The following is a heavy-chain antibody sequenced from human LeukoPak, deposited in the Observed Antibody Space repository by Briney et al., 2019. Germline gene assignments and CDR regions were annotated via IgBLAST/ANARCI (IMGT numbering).Heavy chain of an antibody. J-gene: IGHJ4*02. D-gene: IGHD1-26*01. CDR1: GGSISTFY. V-gene: IGHV4-59*01. Sequence: SETLSLTCTVSGGSISTFYWSWIRQPPGKGLEWIGDIYYNGSTNYNPSLKSRVTISVDTSNNQFSLKLSSVTAADTAVYYCGRDSGEGELLSYFDYWGQGTLVTVSS. CDR2: IYYNGST. CDR3: GRDSGEGELLSYFDY.